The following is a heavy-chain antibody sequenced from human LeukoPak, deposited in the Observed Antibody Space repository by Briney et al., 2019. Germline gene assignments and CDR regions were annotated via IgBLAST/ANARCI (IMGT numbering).Heavy chain of an antibody. J-gene: IGHJ5*02. D-gene: IGHD6-6*01. CDR1: GDSVSSNSAA. CDR2: TYYRSKWYN. CDR3: ARGSRSSKKISNWFDP. Sequence: SQTLSLPCAISGDSVSSNSAAWNWIRQSPSRGLEWLGRTYYRSKWYNDYAVSVKSRITINPDTSKNQFSLQLNSVTPEDTAVYYCARGSRSSKKISNWFDPWGQGTLVTVSS. V-gene: IGHV6-1*01.